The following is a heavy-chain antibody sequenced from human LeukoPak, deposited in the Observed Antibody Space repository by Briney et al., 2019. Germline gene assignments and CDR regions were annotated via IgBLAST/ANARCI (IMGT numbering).Heavy chain of an antibody. J-gene: IGHJ4*02. CDR3: AREKWQTVDY. V-gene: IGHV4-61*08. Sequence: SETLSLTCAVSGGSISSGGYSWSWIRQPPGKGLEWIGYIYYSGSTNYNPSLKSRVTISVDTSKNQFSLKLSSVTAADTAVYYCAREKWQTVDYWGQGTLVTVSS. D-gene: IGHD5-12*01. CDR1: GGSISSGGYS. CDR2: IYYSGST.